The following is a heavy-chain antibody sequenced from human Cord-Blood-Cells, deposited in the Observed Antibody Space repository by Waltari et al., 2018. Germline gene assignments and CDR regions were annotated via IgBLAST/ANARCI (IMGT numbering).Heavy chain of an antibody. CDR3: ARDLSFNWNYGWFDP. CDR2: IIPTLGTA. D-gene: IGHD1-7*01. V-gene: IGHV1-69*01. J-gene: IGHJ5*02. CDR1: GGTFSSYA. Sequence: QVQLVQSGAEVKQPGPQVKVSCKPAGGTFSSYAFSWLRQAAGQGLDGMGGIIPTLGTANYAQKFQGRVTITADESTSTAYMELSSLRSEDTAVYYCARDLSFNWNYGWFDPWGQGTLVTVSS.